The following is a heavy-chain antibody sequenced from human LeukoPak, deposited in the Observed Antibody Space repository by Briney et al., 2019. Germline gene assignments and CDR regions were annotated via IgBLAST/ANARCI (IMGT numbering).Heavy chain of an antibody. CDR3: ARDLHWNQLGL. J-gene: IGHJ4*02. V-gene: IGHV3-74*01. CDR2: INTDGSDT. D-gene: IGHD1-1*01. CDR1: GFTFSTYW. Sequence: PGGSLRLSCAASGFTFSTYWMFWVRQVPGKGLVWVSRINTDGSDTAYADSVKGRFTISRDNAKNTLYLQMDNLRAEDTAIYYCARDLHWNQLGLWGQGTLVTVSS.